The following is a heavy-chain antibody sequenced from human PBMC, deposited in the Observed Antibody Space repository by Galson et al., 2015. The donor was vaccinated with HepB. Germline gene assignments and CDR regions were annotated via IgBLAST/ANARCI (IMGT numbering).Heavy chain of an antibody. CDR2: ISSTSNYT. CDR1: GFTFDNYY. CDR3: ARDRPYFRH. V-gene: IGHV3-11*06. Sequence: SLRLSCAASGFTFDNYYISWIRLAPGKGLDWLSYISSTSNYTDYADSVKGRFTISRDNAKNLVYLQMNSLRAEDTAVYHCARDRPYFRHWGQGTLVTVSS. J-gene: IGHJ1*01.